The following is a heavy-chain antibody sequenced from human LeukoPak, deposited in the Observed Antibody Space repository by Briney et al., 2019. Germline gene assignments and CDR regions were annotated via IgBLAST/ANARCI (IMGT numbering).Heavy chain of an antibody. Sequence: GGSLRLSCAASGFTFSSYSMNWVRQAPGKGLEWVSYISSSSSTIYYADSVKGRFTISRDNAKNSLCLQMNSLRAEDTAVYYCARDEPATFDYWGQGTLVTVSS. D-gene: IGHD1-14*01. CDR2: ISSSSSTI. V-gene: IGHV3-48*01. CDR1: GFTFSSYS. J-gene: IGHJ4*02. CDR3: ARDEPATFDY.